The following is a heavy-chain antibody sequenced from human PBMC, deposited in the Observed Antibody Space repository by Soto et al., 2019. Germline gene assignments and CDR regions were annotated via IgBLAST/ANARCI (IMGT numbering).Heavy chain of an antibody. CDR2: IYYSGST. Sequence: PSETLSLTCAVYGGSFSGYYWSWVRQPPGKGLEWIGYIYYSGSTYYNPSLKSRVTISVDTSKNQFSLKLSSVTAADTAVYYCARAPPDCGGDCYPNNWFDPWGQGTLVTVSS. CDR3: ARAPPDCGGDCYPNNWFDP. D-gene: IGHD2-21*02. CDR1: GGSFSGYY. J-gene: IGHJ5*02. V-gene: IGHV4-34*09.